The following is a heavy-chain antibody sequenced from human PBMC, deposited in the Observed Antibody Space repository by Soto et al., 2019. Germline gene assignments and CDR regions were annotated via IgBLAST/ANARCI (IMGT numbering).Heavy chain of an antibody. CDR2: IHYIGSA. Sequence: PSETLSLTCTVSGGSVSSGGYYWSWIRQHPGKGLEWIGYIHYIGSAYYNPPLRSRLTISVDTSKNQFSLKLSSVTAADTALYFCARSHNDFSVAPYYCGQGTLVTVYS. V-gene: IGHV4-31*03. D-gene: IGHD3-3*01. CDR3: ARSHNDFSVAPYY. J-gene: IGHJ4*02. CDR1: GGSVSSGGYY.